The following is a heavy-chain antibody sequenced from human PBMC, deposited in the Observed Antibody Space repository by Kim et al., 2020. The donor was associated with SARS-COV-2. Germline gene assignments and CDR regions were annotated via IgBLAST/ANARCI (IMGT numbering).Heavy chain of an antibody. J-gene: IGHJ6*02. Sequence: GGSLRLSCAASGFTVSSNYMSWVRQAPGKGLEWVSVIYSCGSTYYADSVKGRFTISRDNSKNTLYLQMNSLRAEDTAVYYCARDGEKNGYCSSTSCYLGPSRGDYYYYYGMDVWGQGTTVTVS. D-gene: IGHD2-2*03. CDR1: GFTVSSNY. V-gene: IGHV3-66*03. CDR3: ARDGEKNGYCSSTSCYLGPSRGDYYYYYGMDV. CDR2: IYSCGST.